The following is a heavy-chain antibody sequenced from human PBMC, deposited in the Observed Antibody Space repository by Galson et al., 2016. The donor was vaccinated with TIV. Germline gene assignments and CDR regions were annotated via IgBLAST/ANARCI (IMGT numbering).Heavy chain of an antibody. D-gene: IGHD6-19*01. V-gene: IGHV4-4*07. Sequence: RIYSSGTTNYNPSLKSRVAISVDTSRNQFSLKLSSVTAADTAVYYCARASSSGWDNGDDAFDKWGQGTMVTVSS. CDR2: IYSSGTT. J-gene: IGHJ3*02. CDR3: ARASSSGWDNGDDAFDK.